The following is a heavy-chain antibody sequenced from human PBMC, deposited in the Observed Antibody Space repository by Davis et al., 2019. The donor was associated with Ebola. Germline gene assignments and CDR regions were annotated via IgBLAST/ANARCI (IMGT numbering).Heavy chain of an antibody. CDR2: INPSGGST. CDR3: ARYSYGLFDY. CDR1: GYTLTELS. Sequence: ASVKVSCKVSGYTLTELSMHWVRQAPGQGLEWMGIINPSGGSTSYAQKFQGRVTMTRDTSTSTVYMELSSLRSEDTAVYYCARYSYGLFDYWGQGTLVTVSS. V-gene: IGHV1-46*01. D-gene: IGHD5-18*01. J-gene: IGHJ4*02.